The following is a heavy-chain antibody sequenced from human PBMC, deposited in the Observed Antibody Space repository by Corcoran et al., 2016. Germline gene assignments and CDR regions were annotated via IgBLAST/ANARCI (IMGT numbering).Heavy chain of an antibody. CDR1: GGPFSSDA. Sequence: QVQLVQYGAEVKKHGASVKVYCKASGGPFSSDAISWVRQAPGQGLEWMGGNVPIFGTANYAQKFQGRVTITADESTSTAYMELSSLRSEDTAVYYCARAAYYDRSGYYYGYWGQGTLVTVSS. CDR3: ARAAYYDRSGYYYGY. CDR2: NVPIFGTA. J-gene: IGHJ4*02. V-gene: IGHV1-69*01. D-gene: IGHD3-22*01.